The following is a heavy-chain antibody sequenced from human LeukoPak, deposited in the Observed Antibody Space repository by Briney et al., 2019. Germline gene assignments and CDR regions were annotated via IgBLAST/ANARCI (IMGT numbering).Heavy chain of an antibody. CDR1: GGSISSSSYY. CDR3: ARQETGRIWFGEFYSAFDY. J-gene: IGHJ4*02. V-gene: IGHV4-39*01. CDR2: IYYSGST. D-gene: IGHD3-10*01. Sequence: SSETLSLTCTVSGGSISSSSYYWGWIRQPPGKGLEWIGSIYYSGSTYYNPSLKSRVTISVDTSKNQFSLKLSSVTAADTAVYYCARQETGRIWFGEFYSAFDYWGQGTLVTVSS.